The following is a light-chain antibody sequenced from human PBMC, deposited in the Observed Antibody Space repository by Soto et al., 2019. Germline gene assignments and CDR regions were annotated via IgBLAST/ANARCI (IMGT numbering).Light chain of an antibody. CDR2: TAS. CDR3: QQSHSSPLS. CDR1: QSISRN. J-gene: IGKJ4*01. Sequence: IQMTQSPSSLSASVGDRVTITCRASQSISRNLNWYQQKPGKAPELLIYTASNLQSGVPSRFSVSGSGTDFDLTLSSLQPEDSAVYYCQQSHSSPLSFGGGNKVEFK. V-gene: IGKV1-39*01.